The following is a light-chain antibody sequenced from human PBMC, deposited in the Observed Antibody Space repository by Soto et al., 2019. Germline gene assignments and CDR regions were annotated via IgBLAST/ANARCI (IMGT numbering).Light chain of an antibody. V-gene: IGKV1-5*03. J-gene: IGKJ5*01. CDR2: KAS. CDR3: QQYNSYSYT. Sequence: DIQMTQSPSSLSASVGDRVTITCQASQNINNYLNWYQQKPGRAPKLLIYKASRLESGVPSRFSGSGSGTEFTLTISSLQPDDFATYYCQQYNSYSYTFGQGTRLEIK. CDR1: QNINNY.